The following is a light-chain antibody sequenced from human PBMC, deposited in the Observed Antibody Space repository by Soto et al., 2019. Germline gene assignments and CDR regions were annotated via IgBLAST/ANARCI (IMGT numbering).Light chain of an antibody. Sequence: NALTQSPRTVCLSLMERVILCCSPSQNVDSNYLARYQQKPGQAPRIIIFGASGRATGIPDRFSGSGSVTDFTLTISRLEPEDFAVYYCQQYGSLSWTFGQGTEVDIK. CDR3: QQYGSLSWT. J-gene: IGKJ1*01. V-gene: IGKV3-20*01. CDR1: QNVDSNY. CDR2: GAS.